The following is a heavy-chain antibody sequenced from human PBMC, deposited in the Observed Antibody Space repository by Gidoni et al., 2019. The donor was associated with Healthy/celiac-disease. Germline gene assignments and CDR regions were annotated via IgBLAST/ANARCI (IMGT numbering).Heavy chain of an antibody. CDR2: ISWNSGSI. Sequence: EVQLVESGGGLVQHGRSLRLSCAASGFTFADYAMHWVRQAPGKGLEWVSGISWNSGSIGYADSVKGRFSISRDNAKNSLYLQMNSLRAEDTALYYCAKDIMVRGVNVFDYWGQGTLVTVSS. CDR3: AKDIMVRGVNVFDY. CDR1: GFTFADYA. D-gene: IGHD3-10*01. J-gene: IGHJ4*02. V-gene: IGHV3-9*01.